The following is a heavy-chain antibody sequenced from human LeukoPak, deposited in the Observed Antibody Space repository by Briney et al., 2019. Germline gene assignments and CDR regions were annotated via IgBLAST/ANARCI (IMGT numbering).Heavy chain of an antibody. CDR2: VTSSGSNI. Sequence: GGSLRLSCVASGFNFNIYSMNWVRQAPGKGLEWVSYVTSSGSNIYYADSVKGRFTIFRDSAKNSLFLQMNSLRVEDTALYFCVRADGDFWGQGTMVTVSS. V-gene: IGHV3-48*01. J-gene: IGHJ4*02. CDR3: VRADGDF. CDR1: GFNFNIYS.